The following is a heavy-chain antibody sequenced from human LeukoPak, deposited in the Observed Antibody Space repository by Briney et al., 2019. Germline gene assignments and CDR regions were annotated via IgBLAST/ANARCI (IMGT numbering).Heavy chain of an antibody. CDR2: IIPILGIA. Sequence: SVKVSCKASGGTFSSYAISWVRQAPGQGLEWMGRIIPILGIANYAQKFQGRVIMTTDTSTSTAYMELTSLRSDDTAVYFCARDGTGGATAGFDYWGQGALVTVSS. J-gene: IGHJ4*02. CDR3: ARDGTGGATAGFDY. D-gene: IGHD1-26*01. CDR1: GGTFSSYA. V-gene: IGHV1-69*04.